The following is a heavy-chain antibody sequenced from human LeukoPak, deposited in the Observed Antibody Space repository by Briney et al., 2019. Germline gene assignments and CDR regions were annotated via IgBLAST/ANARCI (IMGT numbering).Heavy chain of an antibody. Sequence: SVKVYCKASGATFTGYYMHWVRQAPGQGLEWMGGIIPIFGTANYAQKFQGRVTITADKSTSTAYMELSSLRSEDTAVYYCARGRITMIVRGYYMDVWGKGTTVTVSS. V-gene: IGHV1-69*06. CDR3: ARGRITMIVRGYYMDV. CDR2: IIPIFGTA. CDR1: GATFTGYY. J-gene: IGHJ6*03. D-gene: IGHD3-22*01.